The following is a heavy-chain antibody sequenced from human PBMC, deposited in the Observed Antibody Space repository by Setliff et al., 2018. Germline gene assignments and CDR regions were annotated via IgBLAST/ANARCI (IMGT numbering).Heavy chain of an antibody. J-gene: IGHJ4*02. CDR3: ARGPCSGGSCYYQDY. CDR2: IIPLFETT. Sequence: GASVKVSCKSSGGIFNSFSITWVRQAPGQGLEWMGRIIPLFETTNYVEKFQGRVTITADKSTSTAYMELSRLTSEDTAVYYCARGPCSGGSCYYQDYWGQGTLVTVSS. V-gene: IGHV1-69*06. D-gene: IGHD2-15*01. CDR1: GGIFNSFS.